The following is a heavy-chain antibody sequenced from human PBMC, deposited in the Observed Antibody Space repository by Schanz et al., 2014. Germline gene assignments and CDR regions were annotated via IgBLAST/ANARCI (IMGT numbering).Heavy chain of an antibody. Sequence: QVQLQESGPGLVKPSQTLSLTCTVSGGSISSGVYYWSWIRQHPGKGLEWIGDIYYSGSSYYNPSLKSRVTISLDTSKNQFSLKLTSVTAADTAVYYCARANRNCSGASCYRAFVFWGQGTLVTVSS. D-gene: IGHD2-2*01. CDR3: ARANRNCSGASCYRAFVF. V-gene: IGHV4-31*03. CDR1: GGSISSGVYY. J-gene: IGHJ4*02. CDR2: IYYSGSS.